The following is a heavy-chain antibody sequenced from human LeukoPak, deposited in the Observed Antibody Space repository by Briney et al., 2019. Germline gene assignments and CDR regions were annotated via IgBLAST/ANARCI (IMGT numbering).Heavy chain of an antibody. CDR3: AKLSGAYGDSRDY. CDR1: GFTFSSYG. D-gene: IGHD4-17*01. Sequence: GGSLRLSCAASGFTFSSYGMHWVRQAPGKGLEWVAFIRYDGSNKYYADSVKGRFTISRDYSKNTLYLQVNSLRPEDTAVYYCAKLSGAYGDSRDYWGQGTLGTVSS. CDR2: IRYDGSNK. J-gene: IGHJ4*02. V-gene: IGHV3-30*02.